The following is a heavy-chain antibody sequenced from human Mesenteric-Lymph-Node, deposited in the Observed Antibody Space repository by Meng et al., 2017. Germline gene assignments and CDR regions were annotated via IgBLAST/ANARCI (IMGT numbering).Heavy chain of an antibody. D-gene: IGHD3-9*01. J-gene: IGHJ6*02. Sequence: ASVKVSCKASGYTFTSYDINWVRQATGQGLEWMGWMNPNSGNTGYAQKFQGRVTMTRNTSISTAYMELSSLRSEDTAVYYCARVLRYFDWLLSPNYYYGMDVWGQGTTVTVSS. CDR2: MNPNSGNT. V-gene: IGHV1-8*01. CDR1: GYTFTSYD. CDR3: ARVLRYFDWLLSPNYYYGMDV.